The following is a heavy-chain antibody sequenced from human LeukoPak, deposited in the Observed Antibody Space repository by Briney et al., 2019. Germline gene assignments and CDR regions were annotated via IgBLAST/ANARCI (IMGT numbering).Heavy chain of an antibody. D-gene: IGHD3/OR15-3a*01. J-gene: IGHJ3*02. CDR3: ARWTRPPDAFDI. CDR1: GGSISSGSYY. CDR2: IYTSGST. Sequence: SETLSLTCTVSGGSISSGSYYWSWIRQPAGKGLEWIGRIYTSGSTNYNPSLKSRVTISVDTSKNQFSLKLSSVTAADTAVYYCARWTRPPDAFDIWGQGTMVTVSS. V-gene: IGHV4-61*02.